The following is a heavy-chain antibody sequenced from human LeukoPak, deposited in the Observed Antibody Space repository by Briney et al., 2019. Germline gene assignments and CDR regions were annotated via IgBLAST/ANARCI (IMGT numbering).Heavy chain of an antibody. Sequence: SETLSLTCAVYGWSFSGYYWSWIRQPPGKGLEWIGEINHRGSTNYNPSLKSRVTISVDTSKNQFSLKLSSVTAADTAVYYCARAPIVVVPAAGTGWFDPWGQGTLVTVSS. CDR3: ARAPIVVVPAAGTGWFDP. V-gene: IGHV4-34*01. D-gene: IGHD2-2*01. J-gene: IGHJ5*02. CDR2: INHRGST. CDR1: GWSFSGYY.